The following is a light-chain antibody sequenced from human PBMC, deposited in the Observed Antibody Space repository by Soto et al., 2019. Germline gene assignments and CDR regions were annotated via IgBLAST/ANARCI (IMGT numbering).Light chain of an antibody. V-gene: IGLV1-44*01. Sequence: QSVLTQPPSASGTPGQRVTISCSGSSSNIGTNTVSWYQHLPGTAPKLLIYNNNQRPSGVPDRFSGSKSGTSVSLAISGLQSEDEADYYCAAWDDSLSGHFVFGTGTKVTVL. CDR2: NNN. CDR1: SSNIGTNT. J-gene: IGLJ1*01. CDR3: AAWDDSLSGHFV.